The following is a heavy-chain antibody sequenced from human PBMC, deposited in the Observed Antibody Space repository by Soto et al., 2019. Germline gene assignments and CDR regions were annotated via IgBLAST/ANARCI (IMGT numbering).Heavy chain of an antibody. D-gene: IGHD1-26*01. Sequence: QVQLVQSGAEVKKPGASVKVSCKASGYTFTKYSVAWVRQAPGQGLEWMGWISAYNGNTNYAQKLQGRVTMTTDTSTSTAYMELRSLRSDDTAVYYYARRPWEKSDEFDIWGQGTMVTVSS. J-gene: IGHJ3*02. CDR1: GYTFTKYS. CDR3: ARRPWEKSDEFDI. CDR2: ISAYNGNT. V-gene: IGHV1-18*04.